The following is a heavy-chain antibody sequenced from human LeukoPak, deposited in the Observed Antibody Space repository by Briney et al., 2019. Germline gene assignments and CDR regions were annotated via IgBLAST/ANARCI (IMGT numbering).Heavy chain of an antibody. CDR3: AKDIARYYYDSSGYYGQLEY. CDR1: GFIFDDYA. D-gene: IGHD3-22*01. CDR2: ISWDGGST. J-gene: IGHJ4*02. Sequence: TGGSLRLSCAAFGFIFDDYAMHWVRQAPGKGLEWVSLISWDGGSTYYADSVKGRFTISRDNSKNSLYLQMNSLRAEDTALYYCAKDIARYYYDSSGYYGQLEYWGQGTLVTVSS. V-gene: IGHV3-43D*03.